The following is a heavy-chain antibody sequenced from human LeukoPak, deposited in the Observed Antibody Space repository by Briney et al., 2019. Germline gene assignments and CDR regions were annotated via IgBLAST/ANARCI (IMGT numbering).Heavy chain of an antibody. CDR2: INHSGST. Sequence: SETLSLTCAVYGGSFSGYYWSWIRQPPGRGLEWIGEINHSGSTNYNPSLKSRVTISVDTSKNQFSLKLSSVTAADTAVYYCARGADCSSTSCYLSCGQGTLVTVPS. CDR3: ARGADCSSTSCYLS. CDR1: GGSFSGYY. V-gene: IGHV4-34*01. D-gene: IGHD2-2*01. J-gene: IGHJ4*02.